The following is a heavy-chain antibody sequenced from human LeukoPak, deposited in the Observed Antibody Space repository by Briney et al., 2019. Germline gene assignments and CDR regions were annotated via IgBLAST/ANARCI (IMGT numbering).Heavy chain of an antibody. D-gene: IGHD7-27*01. V-gene: IGHV3-23*01. CDR1: GFTFSSYA. J-gene: IGHJ4*02. Sequence: PGGSLRLSCAASGFTFSSYAMSWVRQAPGKGLEWVSAISGSGGSTYYADSVKGRFTISRDNSKNTLYLQMNSLKTEDTAVYYCTRLGAAGDYWGQGTLVTVSS. CDR3: TRLGAAGDY. CDR2: ISGSGGST.